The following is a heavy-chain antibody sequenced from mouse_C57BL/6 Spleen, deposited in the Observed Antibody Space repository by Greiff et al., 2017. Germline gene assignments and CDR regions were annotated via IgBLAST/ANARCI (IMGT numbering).Heavy chain of an antibody. J-gene: IGHJ3*01. D-gene: IGHD2-5*01. V-gene: IGHV3-6*01. CDR2: ISYDGSN. Sequence: EESGPGLVKPSQSLSLTCSVTGYSITSGYYWNWIRQFPGNKLEWMGYISYDGSNNYNPSLKNRISITRDTSKNQFFLKLNSVTTEDTATYYCARGPPYSNYVFAYWGQGTLVTVSA. CDR3: ARGPPYSNYVFAY. CDR1: GYSITSGYY.